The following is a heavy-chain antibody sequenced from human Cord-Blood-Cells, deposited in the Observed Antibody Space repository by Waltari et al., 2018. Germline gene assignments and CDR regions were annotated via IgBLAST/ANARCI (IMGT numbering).Heavy chain of an antibody. D-gene: IGHD2-2*01. J-gene: IGHJ2*01. CDR1: GGTFSSYA. CDR2: IIPILGIA. V-gene: IGHV1-69*09. Sequence: QVQLVQSGAEVKKPGSSVKVSCKASGGTFSSYAISWVRQAPGQALEWMGRIIPILGIANYARKFQGRGTITADKATSTAYMELSSLRSEDTAVYYCARVVSTPAPMVVVPAATYWYFDLWGRGTLVTVSS. CDR3: ARVVSTPAPMVVVPAATYWYFDL.